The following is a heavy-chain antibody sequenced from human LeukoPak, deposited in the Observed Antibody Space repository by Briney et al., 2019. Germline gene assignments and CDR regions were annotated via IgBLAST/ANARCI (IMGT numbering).Heavy chain of an antibody. V-gene: IGHV3-30-3*01. Sequence: QTGGSLRLSCAASGFTFSSYAMHWVRQAPGKGLEWVAVISYDGSNKYYADSVKGRFTISRDNSKNTLYLQMNSLRAEDTAVYYCARGDVYFDYWGQGTLVTVSS. J-gene: IGHJ4*02. D-gene: IGHD2-21*02. CDR1: GFTFSSYA. CDR2: ISYDGSNK. CDR3: ARGDVYFDY.